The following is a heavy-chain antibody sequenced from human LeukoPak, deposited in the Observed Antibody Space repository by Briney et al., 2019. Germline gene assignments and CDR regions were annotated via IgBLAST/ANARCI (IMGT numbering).Heavy chain of an antibody. J-gene: IGHJ6*02. CDR2: VHHTGNA. D-gene: IGHD1-7*01. CDR1: GISLNTYY. CDR3: ARDSWDYIAVDV. Sequence: PSETLSLTCTVSGISLNTYYWSWVRQPPGKGLEWIGYVHHTGNADYNPSLKSRVTISLDMSKSQFSLMLTSATAADTAVYYCARDSWDYIAVDVWGPGTTVTVSS. V-gene: IGHV4-59*01.